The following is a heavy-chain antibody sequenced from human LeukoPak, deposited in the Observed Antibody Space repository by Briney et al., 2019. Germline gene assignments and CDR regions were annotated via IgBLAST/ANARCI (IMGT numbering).Heavy chain of an antibody. CDR2: FDPEDGET. V-gene: IGHV1-24*01. CDR1: GYTLTELS. Sequence: ASVKVSCKVSGYTLTELSMHWVRQAPGKGLEWMGGFDPEDGETIYAQKFQGRVTMTEDTSTATAYMELSSLRSEATAVYYCATVLLGERGYYFDYWGQGTLVTASS. D-gene: IGHD2/OR15-2a*01. J-gene: IGHJ4*02. CDR3: ATVLLGERGYYFDY.